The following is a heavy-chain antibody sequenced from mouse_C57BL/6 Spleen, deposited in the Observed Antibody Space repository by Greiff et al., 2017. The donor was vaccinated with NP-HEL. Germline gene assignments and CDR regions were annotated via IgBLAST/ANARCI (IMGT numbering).Heavy chain of an antibody. Sequence: VQLQQSGPELVKPGASVKMSCKASGYTFTDYNMHWVKQSHGKSLEWIGYINPNNGGTSYNQKFKGKATLTVNKSSSTAYMELRSLTSEDSAVYYCARSEYYGSSPYWYFDVWGTGTTVTVSS. V-gene: IGHV1-22*01. CDR3: ARSEYYGSSPYWYFDV. D-gene: IGHD1-1*01. CDR1: GYTFTDYN. J-gene: IGHJ1*03. CDR2: INPNNGGT.